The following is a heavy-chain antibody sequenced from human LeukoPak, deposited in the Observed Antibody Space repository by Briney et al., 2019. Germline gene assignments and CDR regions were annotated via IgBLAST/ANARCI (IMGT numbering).Heavy chain of an antibody. CDR3: ARQGYGYYDTSGYLPLDY. J-gene: IGHJ4*02. CDR2: ISAYNGNT. V-gene: IGHV1-18*01. Sequence: ASVKVSCKASGYTFTSYGISWVRQAPGQGLEWMGWISAYNGNTNYAQKLQGRVTMTTDTSTSTAYMELRSLRSDDTAMYYCARQGYGYYDTSGYLPLDYWGQGTLVTVSS. CDR1: GYTFTSYG. D-gene: IGHD3-22*01.